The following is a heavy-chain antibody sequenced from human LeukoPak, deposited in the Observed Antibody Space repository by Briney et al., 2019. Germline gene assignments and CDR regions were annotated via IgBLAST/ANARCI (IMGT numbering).Heavy chain of an antibody. D-gene: IGHD7-27*01. Sequence: SETLSLTCIVSGGSISSYYWSWIREPAGKGLEWIGRIYTSGSTNYNPSLKSRVTMSVDTSKNQFSLKLSSVTAADTAVYYCARGQTGAYFYYGLDVWGQGTTVTVSS. CDR1: GGSISSYY. CDR3: ARGQTGAYFYYGLDV. V-gene: IGHV4-4*07. J-gene: IGHJ6*02. CDR2: IYTSGST.